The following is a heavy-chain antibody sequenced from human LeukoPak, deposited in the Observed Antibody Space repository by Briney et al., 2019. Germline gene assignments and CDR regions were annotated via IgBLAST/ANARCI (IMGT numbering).Heavy chain of an antibody. D-gene: IGHD3-22*01. Sequence: GGSLRLSCAASGFTFSSYSMNWVRQAPGKGLEWVSSISSSSSYIYYADSLKGRFTISRENSKNTLWLQMNSLRAEDTAVYYCARGGMYDSYYFFYMDVWGKGTTVTVSS. V-gene: IGHV3-21*01. J-gene: IGHJ6*03. CDR2: ISSSSSYI. CDR3: ARGGMYDSYYFFYMDV. CDR1: GFTFSSYS.